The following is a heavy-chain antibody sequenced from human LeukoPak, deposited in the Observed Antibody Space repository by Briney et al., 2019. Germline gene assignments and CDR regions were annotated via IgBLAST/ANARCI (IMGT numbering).Heavy chain of an antibody. Sequence: GESLKISCKGSGYSFTSYWIDWVRQMPGKGLEWMGIIYPGDSDTRYSPSFQGQVTISADKSISTAYLQWSSLQASDTAMYYCARPLVSITMIVVVITTSPGNEAEYFQHWGQGTLVTVSS. V-gene: IGHV5-51*01. CDR1: GYSFTSYW. CDR2: IYPGDSDT. D-gene: IGHD3-22*01. J-gene: IGHJ1*01. CDR3: ARPLVSITMIVVVITTSPGNEAEYFQH.